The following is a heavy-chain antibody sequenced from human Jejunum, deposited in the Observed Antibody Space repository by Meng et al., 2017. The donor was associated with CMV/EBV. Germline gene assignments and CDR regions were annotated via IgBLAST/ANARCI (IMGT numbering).Heavy chain of an antibody. D-gene: IGHD2-15*01. V-gene: IGHV3-49*02. CDR3: ARIVGYCSGGACYSGREFYFDY. J-gene: IGHJ4*02. Sequence: NWVRQAPGKGLEWVGFIRSKASGGTTEYAASVKGRFTISRDDSKSIAYLQMNSLKTEDTAVYYCARIVGYCSGGACYSGREFYFDYWGQGALVTAPQ. CDR2: IRSKASGGTT.